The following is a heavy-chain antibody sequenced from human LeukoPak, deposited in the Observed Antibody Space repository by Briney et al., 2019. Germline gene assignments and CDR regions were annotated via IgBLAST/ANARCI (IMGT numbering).Heavy chain of an antibody. CDR3: ARVLSVVVAAANVGYFDY. J-gene: IGHJ4*02. V-gene: IGHV3-74*01. D-gene: IGHD2-21*02. CDR2: INSDGSST. Sequence: GGSLRLSCAASGFTFSSYWMHWVRQAPGKGLVWVSRINSDGSSTSYADSVKGRFTISRDNSKNTMYLQMNSLRAEDTAVYFCARVLSVVVAAANVGYFDYWGQGTLVTVSS. CDR1: GFTFSSYW.